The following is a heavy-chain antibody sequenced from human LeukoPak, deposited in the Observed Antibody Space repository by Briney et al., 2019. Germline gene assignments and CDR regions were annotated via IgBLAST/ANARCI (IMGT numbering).Heavy chain of an antibody. Sequence: GGSLRLSCAASGFTFSSYSMNWVRQAPGKGLEWVSSISSSSSYIYYADSVKGRFTISRDNAKNSLNLQMNSLRAEDTAVYYCARDPCGGDCYSSSDYWGQGTLVTVSS. CDR3: ARDPCGGDCYSSSDY. CDR2: ISSSSSYI. D-gene: IGHD2-21*02. J-gene: IGHJ4*02. CDR1: GFTFSSYS. V-gene: IGHV3-21*01.